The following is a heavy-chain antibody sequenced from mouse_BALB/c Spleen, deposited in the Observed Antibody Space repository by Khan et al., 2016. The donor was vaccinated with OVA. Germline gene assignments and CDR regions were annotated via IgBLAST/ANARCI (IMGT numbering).Heavy chain of an antibody. CDR3: ARKNYYGDAMDY. J-gene: IGHJ4*01. Sequence: EVQLQELGPGLVKPSQSLSLTCTVTGYSITSGYAWNWIRQFPGNKLEWMGYISYSGSTSYNPSLRSRISITRDTSKNQFFLQLNSVTTKDTATYYCARKNYYGDAMDYWGQGTSVTVSS. D-gene: IGHD1-2*01. V-gene: IGHV3-2*02. CDR2: ISYSGST. CDR1: GYSITSGYA.